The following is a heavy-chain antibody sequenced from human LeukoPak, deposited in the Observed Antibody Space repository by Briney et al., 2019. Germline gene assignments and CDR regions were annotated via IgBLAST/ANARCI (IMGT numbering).Heavy chain of an antibody. D-gene: IGHD3-3*01. CDR1: GYSFTNYW. Sequence: GESLKISCATSGYSFTNYWIGWVRQMPGKGLEWMGIIYPGDSDTKYSPSFQGQVTISVDESISTAYLQWSSLKASDTATYYCARHEVGGDSSSGYEFYYYMDVWGKGTTVTVSS. CDR2: IYPGDSDT. CDR3: ARHEVGGDSSSGYEFYYYMDV. J-gene: IGHJ6*03. V-gene: IGHV5-51*01.